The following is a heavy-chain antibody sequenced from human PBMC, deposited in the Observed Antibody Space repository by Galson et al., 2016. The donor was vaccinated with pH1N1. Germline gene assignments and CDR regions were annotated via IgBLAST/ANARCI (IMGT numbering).Heavy chain of an antibody. CDR2: IYPGDSDT. CDR3: ARGYKWNDEEQFAY. V-gene: IGHV5-51*01. J-gene: IGHJ4*02. D-gene: IGHD1-1*01. Sequence: QSGAEVKKPGESLKISCRGSGYSFTNYWIAWVRQMPGKGLEWVGIIYPGDSDTRYSPSFQGRVTVSADKSITTAYLQWSSLKASDTAMYLCARGYKWNDEEQFAYWGQGTLVTVSS. CDR1: GYSFTNYW.